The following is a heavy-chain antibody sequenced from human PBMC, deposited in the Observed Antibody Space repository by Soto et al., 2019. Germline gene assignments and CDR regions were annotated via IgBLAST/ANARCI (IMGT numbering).Heavy chain of an antibody. CDR2: MSYSGST. CDR3: ALSTMVRTRDLFY. V-gene: IGHV4-30-4*01. CDR1: GDSISSGSYF. Sequence: SETLSLTCTLSGDSISSGSYFWTWIRQPPGKGLEWIGYMSYSGSTYYNPSLKSRVTISIDSSKNQFSLDLTSVTAADTAVYYCALSTMVRTRDLFYWGQGTLVTVSS. J-gene: IGHJ4*02. D-gene: IGHD3-10*01.